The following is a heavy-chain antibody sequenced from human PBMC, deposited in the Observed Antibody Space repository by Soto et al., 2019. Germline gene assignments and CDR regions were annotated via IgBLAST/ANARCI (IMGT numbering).Heavy chain of an antibody. CDR2: IYPTGSP. CDR1: GDSFSNYY. CDR3: ATGLSAVVTGAMDT. V-gene: IGHV4-4*07. D-gene: IGHD2-2*01. Sequence: QVQLQESGPGLVKPSETLSLSCTVSGDSFSNYYCNWVRKSAGKGLEWIGLIYPTGSPTYYPSLKSRLTMSVDTSKNQFSLRLTSMPAADTAVYYCATGLSAVVTGAMDTWGQGTLVSVSS. J-gene: IGHJ5*02.